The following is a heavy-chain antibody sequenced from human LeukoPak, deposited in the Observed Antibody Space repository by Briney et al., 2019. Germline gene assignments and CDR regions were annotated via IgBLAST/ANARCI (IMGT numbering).Heavy chain of an antibody. J-gene: IGHJ4*02. CDR3: AREWYYYGSGSYYNLRTIDY. Sequence: SETLSLTCTVSGGSISSGGYYWSWIRQHPGKGLEWIGYIYYSGSTYYNPSLKSRVTISVDTSKNQFSLKLSSVTAADTAVYYCAREWYYYGSGSYYNLRTIDYWGQGTLVTVSS. CDR2: IYYSGST. V-gene: IGHV4-31*03. CDR1: GGSISSGGYY. D-gene: IGHD3-10*01.